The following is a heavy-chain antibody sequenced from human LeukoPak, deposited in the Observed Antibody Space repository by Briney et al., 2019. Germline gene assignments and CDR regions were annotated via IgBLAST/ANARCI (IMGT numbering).Heavy chain of an antibody. D-gene: IGHD5-18*01. V-gene: IGHV3-23*01. CDR2: ISGSGGST. J-gene: IGHJ4*02. Sequence: GGSLRLSCAASGFTFSSYAMSWVRQAQGKGLEWVSDISGSGGSTYYADSVKGRFTISRDNSKNTLYLQMNSLRAEDTAVYYCAKRIQSAMATGYWGQGTLVTVSS. CDR1: GFTFSSYA. CDR3: AKRIQSAMATGY.